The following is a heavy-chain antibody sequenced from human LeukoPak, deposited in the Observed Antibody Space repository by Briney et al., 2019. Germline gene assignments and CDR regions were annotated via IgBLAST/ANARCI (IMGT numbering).Heavy chain of an antibody. CDR3: ARQAGSFTTFDF. D-gene: IGHD1-26*01. V-gene: IGHV4-59*08. CDR2: ISYSGST. J-gene: IGHJ4*02. CDR1: SGSICTYY. Sequence: PSETLSLTCTVSSGSICTYYWAWIRQTPGKGLEWIGYISYSGSTKHNPPLTRRITISLDTSKNRFSLELRSMTAADTAMYYCARQAGSFTTFDFWGQGTLVTVSS.